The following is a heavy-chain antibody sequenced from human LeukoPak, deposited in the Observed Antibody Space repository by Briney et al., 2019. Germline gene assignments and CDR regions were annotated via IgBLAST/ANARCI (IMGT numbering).Heavy chain of an antibody. Sequence: SVKVSCKVSGYTLTELSMHWVRQAPGKGLEWMGGFDPEDGETIYAQKLQGRVTMTEDTSTDTAYMELSSLRSEDTAVYYCATDGPRAVAGTNWFDPWGQGTLVTVSS. V-gene: IGHV1-24*01. D-gene: IGHD6-19*01. CDR3: ATDGPRAVAGTNWFDP. CDR2: FDPEDGET. J-gene: IGHJ5*02. CDR1: GYTLTELS.